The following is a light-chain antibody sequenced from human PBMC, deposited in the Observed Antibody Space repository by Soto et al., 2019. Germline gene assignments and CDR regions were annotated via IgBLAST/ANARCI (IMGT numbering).Light chain of an antibody. CDR3: QQYNNWWT. Sequence: EIVMTQSPATLSVSPGERATLSCRASQSVRNNLAWYQKKPGQAPRLLIYGASTRATGIPARFSGGGSGTEFTLTISSLQSEDFAVYYCQQYNNWWTFGQGTRVEIK. J-gene: IGKJ1*01. CDR1: QSVRNN. CDR2: GAS. V-gene: IGKV3-15*01.